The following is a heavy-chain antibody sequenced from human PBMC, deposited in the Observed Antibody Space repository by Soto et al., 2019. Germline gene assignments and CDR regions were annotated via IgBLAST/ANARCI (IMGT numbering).Heavy chain of an antibody. V-gene: IGHV4-30-4*01. CDR2: IYYSGST. J-gene: IGHJ5*02. D-gene: IGHD4-4*01. CDR1: GGCISSGDYY. Sequence: PSETLSLTCTVSGGCISSGDYYWSWIRQPPGKGLEWIGYIYYSGSTYYNPSLKSRVTISVDTSKNQFSLKLTSVTAADTAVYYCARHRVEMATVAYFDPWGQGTLVTVSS. CDR3: ARHRVEMATVAYFDP.